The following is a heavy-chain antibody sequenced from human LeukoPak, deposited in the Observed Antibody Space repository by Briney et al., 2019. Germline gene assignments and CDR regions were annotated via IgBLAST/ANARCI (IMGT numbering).Heavy chain of an antibody. CDR2: INPNSGGT. V-gene: IGHV1-2*02. Sequence: ASVKVSCKASGYTFTDYYMHWVRQAPGQGLEWMGWINPNSGGTNYAQKFQGRVTMTRDTSISTVYMEMSRLRSDDTAVYYCARVSPHRKMSYGNQNWFDTWGQGTLVTVSS. CDR3: ARVSPHRKMSYGNQNWFDT. CDR1: GYTFTDYY. D-gene: IGHD3-16*01. J-gene: IGHJ5*02.